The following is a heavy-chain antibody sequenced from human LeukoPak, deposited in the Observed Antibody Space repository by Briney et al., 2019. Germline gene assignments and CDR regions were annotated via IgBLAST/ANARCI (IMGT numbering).Heavy chain of an antibody. V-gene: IGHV4-61*01. CDR3: AYSGSYGHLGY. Sequence: PSETLSLTCIVSGGSVSSGNYYWSWIRQPPGKGLKWIGYIYYSGSTNYNPSLKSRVTISVDTSKNQFSLRLSSVTAADTALYYCAYSGSYGHLGYWGQGIPVTVSS. J-gene: IGHJ4*02. CDR1: GGSVSSGNYY. CDR2: IYYSGST. D-gene: IGHD1-26*01.